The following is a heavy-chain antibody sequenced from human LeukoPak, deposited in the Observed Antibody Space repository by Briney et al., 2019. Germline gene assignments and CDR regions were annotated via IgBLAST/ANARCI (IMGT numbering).Heavy chain of an antibody. Sequence: PGGSLRLSCAASGFTFSSYAMSWVRQAPGKGLEWVSAISGSGGSTYYADSVKGRFTISRDNSKNTLYLQMNSLRAEDTAVYYCARDRRYYDYIWGSYRAYFDYWGQGTLVTVSS. CDR2: ISGSGGST. CDR3: ARDRRYYDYIWGSYRAYFDY. J-gene: IGHJ4*02. CDR1: GFTFSSYA. D-gene: IGHD3-16*02. V-gene: IGHV3-23*01.